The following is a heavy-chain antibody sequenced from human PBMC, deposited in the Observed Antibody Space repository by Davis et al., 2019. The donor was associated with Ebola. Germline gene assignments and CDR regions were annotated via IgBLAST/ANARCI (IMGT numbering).Heavy chain of an antibody. CDR2: MNPNSGNT. CDR3: ARDQGRYFDWSWFDP. V-gene: IGHV1-8*01. D-gene: IGHD3-9*01. Sequence: ASVKVSCKASGYTFTTYDINWVRQATGQGLEWMGWMNPNSGNTGYAQKFQGRVTMTRNTSISTAYMEVSSLRSEDTAVYYCARDQGRYFDWSWFDPWGQGTLVTVSS. J-gene: IGHJ5*02. CDR1: GYTFTTYD.